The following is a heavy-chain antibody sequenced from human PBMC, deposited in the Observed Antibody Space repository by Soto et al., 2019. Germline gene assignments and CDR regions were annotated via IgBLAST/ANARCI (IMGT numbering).Heavy chain of an antibody. D-gene: IGHD3-3*01. CDR3: ATNDFWSGYYRGLRENWFDH. V-gene: IGHV1-24*01. CDR1: GYTLTELS. CDR2: FDPEDGET. J-gene: IGHJ5*02. Sequence: ASVKVSCKVSGYTLTELSMHWVRQAPGKGLEWMGGFDPEDGETIYAQKFQGRVTMTEDTSTDTAYMELSSLRSEDTAVYYCATNDFWSGYYRGLRENWFDHWGQGTLVTVSS.